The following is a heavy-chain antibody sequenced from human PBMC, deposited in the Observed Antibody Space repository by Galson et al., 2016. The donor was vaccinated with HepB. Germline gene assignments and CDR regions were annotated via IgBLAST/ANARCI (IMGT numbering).Heavy chain of an antibody. CDR1: GFIFSDHY. V-gene: IGHV3-72*01. J-gene: IGHJ6*04. Sequence: SLRLSCAASGFIFSDHYMDWVRQAPGKGLEWVGRSRNKANSYATEHAASVKGRFTISRDESKNLLYLQMNSLKTEDTAVYYCVRASFGAGGYSNYGYDVWGKGTTVTVSS. CDR2: SRNKANSYAT. CDR3: VRASFGAGGYSNYGYDV. D-gene: IGHD2-21*01.